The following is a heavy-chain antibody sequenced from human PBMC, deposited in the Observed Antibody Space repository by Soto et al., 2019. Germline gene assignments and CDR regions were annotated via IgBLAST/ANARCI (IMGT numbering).Heavy chain of an antibody. CDR3: ARHGGYDFWSGYYDY. Sequence: SETLSLTCTVSGGSISSYYWSWIRQPPGKGLEWIGYIYYSGSTNSNPSLKSRVTISVDTSKNQFSLKLSSVTAADTAVYYCARHGGYDFWSGYYDYWGQGTLVTVSS. CDR1: GGSISSYY. CDR2: IYYSGST. D-gene: IGHD3-3*01. J-gene: IGHJ4*02. V-gene: IGHV4-59*08.